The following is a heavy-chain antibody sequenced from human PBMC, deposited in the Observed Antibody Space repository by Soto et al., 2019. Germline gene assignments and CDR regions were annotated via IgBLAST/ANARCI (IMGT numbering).Heavy chain of an antibody. CDR3: AKRSSSSTLDY. CDR2: ISGSDDST. D-gene: IGHD6-6*01. V-gene: IGHV3-23*01. J-gene: IGHJ4*02. Sequence: EVQLLESGGGLVQPGESLRLSCAASGFAFSSYAMSWVRQAPGKGLEWVSVISGSDDSTYYADSVKGRFTISRDNSQNTLYLQMNSLRAEDTAVYYCAKRSSSSTLDYWGQGTLVTVSS. CDR1: GFAFSSYA.